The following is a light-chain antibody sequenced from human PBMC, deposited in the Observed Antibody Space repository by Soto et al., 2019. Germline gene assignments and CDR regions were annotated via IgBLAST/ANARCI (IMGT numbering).Light chain of an antibody. CDR2: EVI. Sequence: QSALTQPPSASGSPGQSVTISCTGTSSDVGAYNYVSWYQQHPGKAPKLMIYEVIKRPSGVPDRFSGSKSGNTASLTVSGLQGEDEDDYYCSSYGGSNNLVFGGGTQLTVL. CDR3: SSYGGSNNLV. V-gene: IGLV2-8*01. J-gene: IGLJ3*02. CDR1: SSDVGAYNY.